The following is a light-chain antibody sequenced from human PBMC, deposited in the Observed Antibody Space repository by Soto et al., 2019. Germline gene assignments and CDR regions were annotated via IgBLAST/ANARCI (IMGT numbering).Light chain of an antibody. J-gene: IGLJ2*01. CDR2: STN. Sequence: QAVVTQEPSLSVSPGGTVTLTCGLTSGSVSTTYYPSWYQQTPGQAPRTLIYSTNIRSSGVPDRFSGSILGSKAALTITGAQADDESDYHCMLYMGGGLVVFGGGTKVTVL. CDR1: SGSVSTTYY. V-gene: IGLV8-61*01. CDR3: MLYMGGGLVV.